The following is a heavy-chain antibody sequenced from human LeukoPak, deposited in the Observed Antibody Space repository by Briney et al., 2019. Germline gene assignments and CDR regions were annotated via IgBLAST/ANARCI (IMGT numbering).Heavy chain of an antibody. CDR3: ARAPYDSSGYYPNWFDP. CDR2: IYYSGST. J-gene: IGHJ5*02. D-gene: IGHD3-22*01. CDR1: GGSLSSGGYY. V-gene: IGHV4-31*03. Sequence: PSQTLSLTCTVSGGSLSSGGYYWSWIRQHPGKGLEWLGYIYYSGSTYYNPSLKSRVTISVDTSKNQFSLKLSSVTAADTAVYYCARAPYDSSGYYPNWFDPWGQGTLVTVSS.